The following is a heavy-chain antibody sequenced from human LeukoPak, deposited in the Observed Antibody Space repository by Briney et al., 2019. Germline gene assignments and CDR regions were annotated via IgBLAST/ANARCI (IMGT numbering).Heavy chain of an antibody. CDR2: MTASGVT. Sequence: GGSLRLSCAASGFSFNFHSMNWVRQAPGKGLEWISYMTASGVTMYAESVYGRFTISRDNDKKSVYLQMISLRVEDTAVYFRTRDGGYSGFDFDYWGQGVLVTVS. J-gene: IGHJ4*02. V-gene: IGHV3-21*01. D-gene: IGHD5-12*01. CDR1: GFSFNFHS. CDR3: TRDGGYSGFDFDY.